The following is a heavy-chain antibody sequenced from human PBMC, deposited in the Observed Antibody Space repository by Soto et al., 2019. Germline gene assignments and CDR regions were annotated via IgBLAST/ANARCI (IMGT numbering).Heavy chain of an antibody. J-gene: IGHJ4*02. CDR2: INAGNGNT. V-gene: IGHV1-3*01. D-gene: IGHD1-26*01. CDR3: ARDVGATGD. CDR1: GYPFSRSS. Sequence: ASAKGSCKGSGYPFSRSSMKLVRQAPGQRLEWMGWINAGNGNTKYSQKFQGRVTITRDTSASTAYMELSSLRSEDTAVYYCARDVGATGDWGQGTLVTVSS.